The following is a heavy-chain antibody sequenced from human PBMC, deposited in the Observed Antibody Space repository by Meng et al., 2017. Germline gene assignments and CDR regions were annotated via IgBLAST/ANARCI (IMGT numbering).Heavy chain of an antibody. V-gene: IGHV3-48*03. Sequence: GESLKISCAASGFTFSSYEMNWVRQAPGKGLEWVSYISSSGSTIYYADSVKGRFTISRDNAKNSLYLQMNSLRAEDTAVYYCVILWFGELSPRPDFDYWGQGTRVTGSS. D-gene: IGHD3-10*01. CDR2: ISSSGSTI. CDR3: VILWFGELSPRPDFDY. J-gene: IGHJ4*02. CDR1: GFTFSSYE.